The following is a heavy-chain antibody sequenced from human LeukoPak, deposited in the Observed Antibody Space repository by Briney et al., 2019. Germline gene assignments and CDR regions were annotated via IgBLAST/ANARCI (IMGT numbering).Heavy chain of an antibody. D-gene: IGHD2-2*01. J-gene: IGHJ4*02. CDR3: ARGSSNSFDY. CDR2: IKEDGSEK. CDR1: GFTFSNYW. V-gene: IGHV3-7*01. Sequence: GGSLRLSCVASGFTFSNYWMNWVRQAPGKGLEWVANIKEDGSEKYYVDSVKGRFTISRDNAKNSLYLQMNSLRAEDTAVYYCARGSSNSFDYWGQGTLVTVSS.